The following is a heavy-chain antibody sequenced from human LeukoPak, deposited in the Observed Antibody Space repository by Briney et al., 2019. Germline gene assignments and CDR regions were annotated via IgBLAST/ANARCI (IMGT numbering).Heavy chain of an antibody. D-gene: IGHD3-22*01. Sequence: SETLSLTCTVSGVSISSSNSYWGWIRQPPGKGLEWIGSIYYSGNTYYNASLKSQVSISIDTSKNQFSLRLTSVTAADTAVYYCARGRDYDSSGYYPRGTYYYYMDVWGKGTTVTVSS. CDR2: IYYSGNT. CDR1: GVSISSSNSY. CDR3: ARGRDYDSSGYYPRGTYYYYMDV. J-gene: IGHJ6*03. V-gene: IGHV4-39*01.